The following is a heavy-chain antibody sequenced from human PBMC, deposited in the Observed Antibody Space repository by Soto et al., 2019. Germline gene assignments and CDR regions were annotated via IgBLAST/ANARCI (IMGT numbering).Heavy chain of an antibody. CDR2: ISWNSDNI. Sequence: EVQLVESGGGLVQPGRSLRLSCAASGFTFDDFAMHWVRQAPGKGLEWVSAISWNSDNIDYADSVKGRFTISRDNAKTSLYLQMNSLRAEDTAFYYCVKDTDCFVIGWHFDLWGRGTLVTVSS. J-gene: IGHJ2*01. D-gene: IGHD2-21*02. V-gene: IGHV3-9*01. CDR1: GFTFDDFA. CDR3: VKDTDCFVIGWHFDL.